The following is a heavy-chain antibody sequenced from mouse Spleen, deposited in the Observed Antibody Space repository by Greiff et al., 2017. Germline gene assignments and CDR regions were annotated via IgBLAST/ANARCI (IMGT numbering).Heavy chain of an antibody. J-gene: IGHJ2*01. D-gene: IGHD3-1*01. V-gene: IGHV1-50*01. Sequence: QVQLQQPGAELVKPGASVKLSCKASGYTFTSYWMQWVKQRPGQGLEWIGGIDPSDSYTNYNQKFKGKATLTVDTSSSTAYMQLSSLTSEDSAVYYCARRRANFLSFFDYWGQGTTLTVSS. CDR2: IDPSDSYT. CDR1: GYTFTSYW. CDR3: ARRRANFLSFFDY.